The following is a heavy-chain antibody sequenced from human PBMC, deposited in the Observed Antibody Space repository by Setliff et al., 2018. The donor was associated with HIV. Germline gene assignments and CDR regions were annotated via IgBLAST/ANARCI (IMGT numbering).Heavy chain of an antibody. CDR3: ARSWPLDIVVVVAATLDYYGMDV. J-gene: IGHJ6*02. CDR1: GGTFSSYP. D-gene: IGHD2-15*01. V-gene: IGHV1-69*05. Sequence: SVKVSCKASGGTFSSYPISWVRQAPGQGLEWMGGIIPIFGTANYAQKFQGRVTITTDESTSTAYMELSSLRSEDTAVYYCARSWPLDIVVVVAATLDYYGMDVWGQGTTVTVSS. CDR2: IIPIFGTA.